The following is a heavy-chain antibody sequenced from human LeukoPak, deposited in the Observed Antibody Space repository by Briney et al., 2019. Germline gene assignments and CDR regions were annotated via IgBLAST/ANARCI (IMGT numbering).Heavy chain of an antibody. D-gene: IGHD3-10*01. J-gene: IGHJ5*02. CDR1: GFTFSTYS. Sequence: PGGSLRLSCAASGFTFSTYSMNWIRQPPGKGLEWIGEINHSGSTNYNPSLKSRVTISVDTSKNQFSLKLSSVTAADTAVYYCARGKTRRITMVRGVINWFDPWGQGTLVTVSS. V-gene: IGHV4-34*01. CDR3: ARGKTRRITMVRGVINWFDP. CDR2: INHSGST.